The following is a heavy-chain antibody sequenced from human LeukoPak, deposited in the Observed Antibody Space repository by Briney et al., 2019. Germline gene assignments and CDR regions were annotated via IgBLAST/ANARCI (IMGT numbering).Heavy chain of an antibody. J-gene: IGHJ5*02. CDR1: GFTFRNYA. D-gene: IGHD1-26*01. CDR3: ARDGVGAYNWFDP. CDR2: ISSNGDNT. Sequence: GGSLRLSCAASGFTFRNYAMYWVRPAPGKGLEYVSGISSNGDNTYYGNSVKGRFTISRDNSKNTLYLQMGSLRVEDMAVYYCARDGVGAYNWFDPWGQGTLVTVSS. V-gene: IGHV3-64*01.